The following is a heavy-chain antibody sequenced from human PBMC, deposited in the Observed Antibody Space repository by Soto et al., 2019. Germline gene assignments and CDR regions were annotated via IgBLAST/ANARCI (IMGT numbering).Heavy chain of an antibody. V-gene: IGHV2-5*02. CDR3: AHSYDCSGGSCYFDY. CDR1: GFSLSTRGVG. Sequence: QITLKESGPTLVIPTQTLTLTCTFSGFSLSTRGVGVGWIRQPPGKALEWLALIYWDDDKRYSPSLKSRVTITKDTSKNRVVLTMTNVDPVDTATYFCAHSYDCSGGSCYFDYWGQGTLVTVSS. J-gene: IGHJ4*02. D-gene: IGHD2-15*01. CDR2: IYWDDDK.